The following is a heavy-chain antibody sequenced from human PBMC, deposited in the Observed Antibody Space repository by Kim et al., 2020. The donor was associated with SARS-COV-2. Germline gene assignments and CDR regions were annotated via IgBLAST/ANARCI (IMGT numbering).Heavy chain of an antibody. D-gene: IGHD6-13*01. J-gene: IGHJ6*02. Sequence: GGSLRLSCAASGFTFDGYAMHWVRQVPGEVLEWVSGINWNSGSIGYADSVKGRFTISRDNAKNSLYLQMNSLRPEDTALYYCAKDLTAAAGTPTYYYGLDVWGQGTAVTVSS. V-gene: IGHV3-9*01. CDR3: AKDLTAAAGTPTYYYGLDV. CDR2: INWNSGSI. CDR1: GFTFDGYA.